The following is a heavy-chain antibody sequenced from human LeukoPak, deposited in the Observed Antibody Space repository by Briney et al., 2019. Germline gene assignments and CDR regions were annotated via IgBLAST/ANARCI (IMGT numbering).Heavy chain of an antibody. CDR2: IHPRGRP. J-gene: IGHJ4*02. V-gene: IGHV4-34*01. CDR3: ARGLREKTGIVARFDY. CDR1: GGSFSGYY. D-gene: IGHD5-12*01. Sequence: PQTLSLTCAVYGGSFSGYYSSWISQPPRKGLEWIGEIHPRGRPNYNPSLKSRVTISVDTSKNQFSLKLSSVTAADTAVYYCARGLREKTGIVARFDYWGQGTLVTVCS.